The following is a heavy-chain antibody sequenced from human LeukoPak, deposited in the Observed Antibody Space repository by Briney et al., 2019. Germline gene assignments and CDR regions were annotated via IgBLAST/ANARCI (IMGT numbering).Heavy chain of an antibody. V-gene: IGHV3-23*01. CDR1: GFTFSSYA. D-gene: IGHD3-10*01. Sequence: QPGGSLRLSCAASGFTFSSYAMSWVRQAPGKGLEWVSFISGSGGRTYYADSVKGRFTTSRGNSKNTLYLQMNSLRAEDTAVYYCAKDPDGSGPDFDYWGQGTLVTVSS. J-gene: IGHJ4*02. CDR3: AKDPDGSGPDFDY. CDR2: ISGSGGRT.